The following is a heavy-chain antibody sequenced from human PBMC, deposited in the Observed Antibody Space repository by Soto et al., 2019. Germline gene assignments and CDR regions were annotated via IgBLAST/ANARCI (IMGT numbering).Heavy chain of an antibody. CDR2: IYWDDDK. D-gene: IGHD6-19*01. J-gene: IGHJ4*02. Sequence: SGPTLVKPTQTLTLTCTFSGFSLSTSGVGVGWIRQPPGKALEWLALIYWDDDKRYSPSLKSRLTITKDTSKNQVVLTMTNMDPVDTATYYCAHGFLLYSSGRYFDYWGQGTLVTVSS. V-gene: IGHV2-5*02. CDR3: AHGFLLYSSGRYFDY. CDR1: GFSLSTSGVG.